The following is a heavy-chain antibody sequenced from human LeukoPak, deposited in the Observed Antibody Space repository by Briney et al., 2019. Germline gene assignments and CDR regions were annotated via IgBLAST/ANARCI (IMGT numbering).Heavy chain of an antibody. CDR2: IIPIFGTA. D-gene: IGHD2-15*01. CDR3: ARGSIGYCSGGSCYSNWFDP. Sequence: SVKVSCKASGGTFSSYAISWMRQAPGQGLEWMGGIIPIFGTANYAQKFQGRVTITADESTSTAYMELSSLRSEDTAVYYCARGSIGYCSGGSCYSNWFDPWGQGTLVTVSS. CDR1: GGTFSSYA. J-gene: IGHJ5*02. V-gene: IGHV1-69*13.